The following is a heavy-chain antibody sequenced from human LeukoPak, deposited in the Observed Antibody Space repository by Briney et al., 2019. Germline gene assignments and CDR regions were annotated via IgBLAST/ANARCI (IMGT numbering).Heavy chain of an antibody. Sequence: SETLSLTCTVSGGSISSYYWSWIRQPPGKGLEWIGYIYYSGSTNYNPSLKSRVTISVDTSKNQFSLKLSSVTAADTAVYYCARARGLYYYDSSGYYYGFDYWGQGTLVTVSS. J-gene: IGHJ4*02. CDR1: GGSISSYY. CDR3: ARARGLYYYDSSGYYYGFDY. V-gene: IGHV4-59*01. CDR2: IYYSGST. D-gene: IGHD3-22*01.